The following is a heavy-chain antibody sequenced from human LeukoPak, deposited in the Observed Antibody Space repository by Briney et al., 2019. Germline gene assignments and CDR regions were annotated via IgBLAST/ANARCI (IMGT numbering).Heavy chain of an antibody. CDR1: GYTFTGYY. D-gene: IGHD4-17*01. CDR2: INPNSGGT. V-gene: IGHV1-2*02. Sequence: WASVKVSCKASGYTFTGYYMHWVRQAPGQGLEWMGWINPNSGGTNYAQKFQGRVTMTRDTSISTAYMELSRLRSDDTAVYYCAREDAGVSDYGDPGYYMDVWGKGTTVTVSS. J-gene: IGHJ6*03. CDR3: AREDAGVSDYGDPGYYMDV.